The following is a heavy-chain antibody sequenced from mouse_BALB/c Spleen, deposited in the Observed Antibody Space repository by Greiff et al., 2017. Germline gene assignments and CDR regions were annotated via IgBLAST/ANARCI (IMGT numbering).Heavy chain of an antibody. Sequence: EVMLVESGGGLVQPGGSLKLSCAASGFTFSSYTMSWVRQTPEKRLEWVAYISNGGGSTYYPDTVKGRFTISRDNAKNTLYLQMSSLKSEDTAMYYCARQGYYGYGAMDYWGQGTSVTVSS. V-gene: IGHV5-12-2*01. J-gene: IGHJ4*01. D-gene: IGHD1-2*01. CDR2: ISNGGGST. CDR1: GFTFSSYT. CDR3: ARQGYYGYGAMDY.